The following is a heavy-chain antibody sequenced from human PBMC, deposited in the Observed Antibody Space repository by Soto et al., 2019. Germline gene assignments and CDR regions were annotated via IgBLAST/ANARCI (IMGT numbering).Heavy chain of an antibody. D-gene: IGHD1-7*01. V-gene: IGHV4-4*07. CDR1: VGAISDFS. J-gene: IGHJ1*01. CDR2: ITINGNT. CDR3: ARETGENWTYEAH. Sequence: SETLSLTCTVSVGAISDFSWSWIRQPAGKGLEWIGRITINGNTQKNPSFKSRVTMSIDTSRNHFSLNLQSATAADTALYYCARETGENWTYEAHWGPGTLVTVSS.